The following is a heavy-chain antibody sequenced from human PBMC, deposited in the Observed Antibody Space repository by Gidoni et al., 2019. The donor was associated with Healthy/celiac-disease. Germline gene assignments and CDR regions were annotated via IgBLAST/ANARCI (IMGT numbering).Heavy chain of an antibody. J-gene: IGHJ5*02. D-gene: IGHD3-22*01. CDR1: AFSPSTRGVG. CDR2: INWNDDK. CDR3: AQSVPYYYDSSGYYLLGWFDP. V-gene: IGHV2-5*01. Sequence: QITLKESGPTLVTPTHTLTLTCPFSAFSPSTRGVGVVWIRQHPGKALEWLARINWNDDKRYSPSLKSRRTITKDNSKNQVVLTMSKMDPVDTATYYGAQSVPYYYDSSGYYLLGWFDPGGQGTLVTVAS.